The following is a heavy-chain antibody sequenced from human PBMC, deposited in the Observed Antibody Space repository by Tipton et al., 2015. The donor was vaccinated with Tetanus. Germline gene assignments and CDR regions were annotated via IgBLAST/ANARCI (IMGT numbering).Heavy chain of an antibody. CDR3: AREAPRAARIYGLDV. D-gene: IGHD6-6*01. Sequence: QSGPEVKKPGATVKVSCKASGYTFTGYYLHWVRQAPGQGLEWMGWINPNSGGTNYAQRFQGRVTMTRDTSISTAYMDLSRLRSDGTAVYYCAREAPRAARIYGLDVWGQGTTVTVSS. V-gene: IGHV1-2*02. J-gene: IGHJ6*02. CDR2: INPNSGGT. CDR1: GYTFTGYY.